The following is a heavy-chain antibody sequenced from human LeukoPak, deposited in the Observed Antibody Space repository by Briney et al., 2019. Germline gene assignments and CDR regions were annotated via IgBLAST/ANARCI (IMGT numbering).Heavy chain of an antibody. CDR2: IYPGDSDT. V-gene: IGHV5-51*01. CDR3: ASDSSGYLYNWFDP. D-gene: IGHD3-22*01. Sequence: RGESLKISCKGSGYSFTNYWIAWVRQMPGKGLEWMGSIYPGDSDTRYSPSFQGQVTISADKSISTAYLQWRSLKASDTAMYYCASDSSGYLYNWFDPWGQGTLVTVFS. J-gene: IGHJ5*02. CDR1: GYSFTNYW.